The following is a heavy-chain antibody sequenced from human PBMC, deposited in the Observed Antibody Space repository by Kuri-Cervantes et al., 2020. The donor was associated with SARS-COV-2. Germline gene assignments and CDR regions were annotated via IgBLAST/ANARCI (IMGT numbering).Heavy chain of an antibody. CDR1: GGSISSSGYY. J-gene: IGHJ3*02. V-gene: IGHV4-39*07. D-gene: IGHD6-13*01. CDR2: IYDSGST. CDR3: AREEQQLVLVGAFDI. Sequence: GSLRLSCTVSGGSISSSGYYWGWIRQPPGKGLEWIGNIYDSGSTYYNPSLKSRVTISVDTSKNQFSVKLSSVTAADTAVYYCAREEQQLVLVGAFDIWGQGTMVTVSS.